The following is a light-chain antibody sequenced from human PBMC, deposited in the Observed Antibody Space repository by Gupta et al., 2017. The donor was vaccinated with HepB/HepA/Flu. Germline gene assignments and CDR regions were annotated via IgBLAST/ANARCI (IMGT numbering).Light chain of an antibody. CDR3: QSYDSSLSASV. Sequence: SVLTQPPSVSGAPGQRVTLSCTGSSSSIGAGYDVHWYQHLPGTAPKLLIYTNNNRPSGVPDRFSASKSGTSASLAITGLQAEDEADYYCQSYDSSLSASVFGGGTKLTVL. J-gene: IGLJ2*01. CDR2: TNN. V-gene: IGLV1-40*01. CDR1: SSSIGAGYD.